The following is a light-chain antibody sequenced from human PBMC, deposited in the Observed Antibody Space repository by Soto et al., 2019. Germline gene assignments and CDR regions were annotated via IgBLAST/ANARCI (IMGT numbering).Light chain of an antibody. J-gene: IGKJ5*01. V-gene: IGKV3-11*01. CDR3: QQRINWPIT. CDR2: DTS. Sequence: EIVLTQSPATLSVSQGRRSTLSRKASQSVSSDLAWYHQKPGQAPRLLIYDTSNRATGIPARFSGSGSGTDFTLTISSLEPEDFVVYYCQQRINWPITFGQGTRLEIK. CDR1: QSVSSD.